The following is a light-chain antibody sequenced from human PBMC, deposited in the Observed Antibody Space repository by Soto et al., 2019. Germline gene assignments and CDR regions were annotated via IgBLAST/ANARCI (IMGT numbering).Light chain of an antibody. CDR1: QAIYNY. CDR3: QQFSAVPT. Sequence: DIQMTQSPSSMSASVGDRVTITCRAIQAIYNYLAWYQQNPGKVPTLLISAASTLQSGVPSRFSGSGAGTDFTLTISRLQHEDVATYCCQQFSAVPTFGGGTKVEI. J-gene: IGKJ4*02. CDR2: AAS. V-gene: IGKV1-27*01.